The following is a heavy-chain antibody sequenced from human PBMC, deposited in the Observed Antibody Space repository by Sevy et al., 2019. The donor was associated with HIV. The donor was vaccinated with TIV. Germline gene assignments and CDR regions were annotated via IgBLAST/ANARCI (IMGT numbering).Heavy chain of an antibody. CDR3: ARGDFWSGYYYFDY. D-gene: IGHD3-3*01. J-gene: IGHJ4*02. CDR1: RGSISSYS. CDR2: IYDSGST. Sequence: SETLSLTCTVSRGSISSYSWSWIRQPPGKGLEWIGYIYDSGSTNYNPSLKSRVTISVDTSKNQFSLKLSSVTAADTAVYYCARGDFWSGYYYFDYWGQGTLVTVSS. V-gene: IGHV4-59*01.